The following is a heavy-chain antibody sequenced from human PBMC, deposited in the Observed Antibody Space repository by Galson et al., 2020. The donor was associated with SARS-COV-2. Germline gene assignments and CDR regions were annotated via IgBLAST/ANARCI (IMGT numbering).Heavy chain of an antibody. J-gene: IGHJ6*02. V-gene: IGHV3-7*01. CDR1: GFTFSSYW. CDR3: ARDLTLSGYDNAVYYYYGMDV. D-gene: IGHD5-12*01. CDR2: IKQDGSEK. Sequence: GGSLRLSCAASGFTFSSYWMSWVRQAPGKGLEWVANIKQDGSEKYYVDSVKGRFTISRDNAKNSLYLQMNSLRAEDTAVYYCARDLTLSGYDNAVYYYYGMDVWGQGTTVTVSS.